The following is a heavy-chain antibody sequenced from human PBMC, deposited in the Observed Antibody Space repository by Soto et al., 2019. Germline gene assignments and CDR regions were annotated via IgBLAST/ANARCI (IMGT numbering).Heavy chain of an antibody. CDR1: GDSVSTNSAA. CDR3: ARDFNWNFDY. V-gene: IGHV6-1*01. CDR2: TYYRSKWYN. J-gene: IGHJ4*02. Sequence: SQTLSLTCAISGDSVSTNSAAWNWIRQSPSKGLEWLGRTYYRSKWYNNYAVSEKSRITINPDTSKNQFSLQLNSVTPKDTAVYYCARDFNWNFDYWGQGTLVTVSS. D-gene: IGHD1-20*01.